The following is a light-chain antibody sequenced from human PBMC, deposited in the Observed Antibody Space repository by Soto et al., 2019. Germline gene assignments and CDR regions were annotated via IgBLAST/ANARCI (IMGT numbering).Light chain of an antibody. CDR1: SSDVGGYNY. CDR3: SSYTSSSTLLYV. Sequence: SALTQPASVSGSPGQSITISCTGTSSDVGGYNYVSWYQQHPGKAPKLMIYYVSNRPSGVSNRFSGSKSGNTASLTISGLQAEDEADYYCSSYTSSSTLLYVFGTGTKLTVL. V-gene: IGLV2-14*03. CDR2: YVS. J-gene: IGLJ1*01.